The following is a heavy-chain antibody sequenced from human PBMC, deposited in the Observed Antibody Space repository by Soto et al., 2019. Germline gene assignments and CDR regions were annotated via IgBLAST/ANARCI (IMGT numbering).Heavy chain of an antibody. Sequence: PSETLSLTCTVSGGSISSGDYYWSWIRHPPGNGLEWIGYIYYSGSTYYNPSLKSRVTISVDTSKNQFSLKLSSVTAADTAVYYWARGRSENWFDPWGPGTRVTVST. V-gene: IGHV4-30-4*01. J-gene: IGHJ5*02. CDR2: IYYSGST. CDR1: GGSISSGDYY. CDR3: ARGRSENWFDP.